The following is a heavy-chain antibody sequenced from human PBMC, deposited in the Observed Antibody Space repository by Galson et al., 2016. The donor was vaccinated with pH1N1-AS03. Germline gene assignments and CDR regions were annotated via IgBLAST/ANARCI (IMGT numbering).Heavy chain of an antibody. CDR1: GFIFSNHG. CDR3: ERAGGY. V-gene: IGHV3-64*02. Sequence: SLRLSCAPSGFIFSNHGMHWARQAPGKGPEFVARISSDGGSTYYADSVKARFTISRDNSKNTLYLQMDSLRVEDTAVYYCERAGGYWGQGTLVTVSS. J-gene: IGHJ4*02. CDR2: ISSDGGST.